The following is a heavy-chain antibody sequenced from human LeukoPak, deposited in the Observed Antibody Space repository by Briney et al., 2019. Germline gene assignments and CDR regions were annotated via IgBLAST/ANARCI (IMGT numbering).Heavy chain of an antibody. CDR3: AKVGPEYYYYMDV. Sequence: GGTQRLSCATSGFSFSNYGMNWVRQAPGKGLEWVSGITGNGATTYYADSVKGRFTISRDNSKNTLYLQMNSLRAEDTAVYYCAKVGPEYYYYMDVWGKGTTVTVSS. J-gene: IGHJ6*03. V-gene: IGHV3-23*01. CDR2: ITGNGATT. D-gene: IGHD1-14*01. CDR1: GFSFSNYG.